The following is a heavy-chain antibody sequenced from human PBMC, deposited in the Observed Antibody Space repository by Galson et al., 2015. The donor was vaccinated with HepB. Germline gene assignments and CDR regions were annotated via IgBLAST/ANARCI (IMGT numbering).Heavy chain of an antibody. D-gene: IGHD1-26*01. CDR3: ARMGGRGRGVDAFDI. CDR1: GFTFSSYS. Sequence: SLRLSCAASGFTFSSYSMNWVRQAPGKGLEWVSSISSRSSYIYYADSVKGRFTISRDNAKNSLYLQMNSLRAEDTAVYYCARMGGRGRGVDAFDIWGQGTLVTVSS. V-gene: IGHV3-21*01. CDR2: ISSRSSYI. J-gene: IGHJ4*02.